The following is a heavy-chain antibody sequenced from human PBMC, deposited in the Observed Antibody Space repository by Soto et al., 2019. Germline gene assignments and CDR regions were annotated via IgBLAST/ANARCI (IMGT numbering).Heavy chain of an antibody. J-gene: IGHJ4*02. CDR2: VYYTGST. CDR3: ASARWDY. CDR1: GGSFNSNY. Sequence: SETLSLTCAVSGGSFNSNYWSWVRQPPGKGLEWIGEVYYTGSTNYNPSLKSRVTISADTSQKQFSLKLTSVTAADTARYYCASARWDYWGQGTLVTVPQ. V-gene: IGHV4-34*01.